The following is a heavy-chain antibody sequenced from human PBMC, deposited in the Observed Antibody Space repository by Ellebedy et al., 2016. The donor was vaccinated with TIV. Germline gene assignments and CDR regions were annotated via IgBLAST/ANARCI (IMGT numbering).Heavy chain of an antibody. CDR2: IIPISDSA. V-gene: IGHV1-69*13. D-gene: IGHD3-22*01. CDR1: GGSSSTNA. Sequence: AASVKVSCKASGGSSSTNAVTCVRHAPGQGLQWMVGIIPISDSANYAPQFQGRVTIIADRSTSTAPLELSSLRSDDTAVYYSAASSFYGTMILHWGQGTLVTVSS. J-gene: IGHJ4*02. CDR3: AASSFYGTMILH.